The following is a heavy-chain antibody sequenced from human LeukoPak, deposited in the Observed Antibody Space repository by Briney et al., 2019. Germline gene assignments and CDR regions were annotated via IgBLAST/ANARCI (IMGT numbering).Heavy chain of an antibody. V-gene: IGHV3-13*01. CDR2: IGTAGDT. CDR3: ARAQDVGAAAGYYYGMDV. J-gene: IGHJ6*02. CDR1: GFTFSSYD. D-gene: IGHD6-13*01. Sequence: GGSLRLSCAASGFTFSSYDMHWVRQATGKGLEWVSAIGTAGDTYYPGSVKGRFTISRENAKNSLYLQMNSLRAGDTAVYYCARAQDVGAAAGYYYGMDVWGQGTTVTVSS.